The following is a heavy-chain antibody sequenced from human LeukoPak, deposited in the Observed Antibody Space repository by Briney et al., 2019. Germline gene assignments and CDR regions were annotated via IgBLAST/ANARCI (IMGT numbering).Heavy chain of an antibody. CDR1: GFTFSSYE. V-gene: IGHV3-48*03. D-gene: IGHD4/OR15-4a*01. CDR3: ARDLDSGAMVLGY. Sequence: GGSLRLSCAASGFTFSSYEMNWVRQAPGKGLEWVSYISSSGSTIYYADSVKGRFTISRDNAKNSLYLQMNSLRAEDTAVYYCARDLDSGAMVLGYWGQGTLVTVSS. J-gene: IGHJ4*02. CDR2: ISSSGSTI.